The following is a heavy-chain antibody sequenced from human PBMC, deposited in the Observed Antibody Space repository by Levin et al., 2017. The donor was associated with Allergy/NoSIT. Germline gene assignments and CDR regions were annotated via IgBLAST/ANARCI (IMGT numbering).Heavy chain of an antibody. CDR1: GYTFTSYD. V-gene: IGHV1-8*01. J-gene: IGHJ4*02. CDR2: MNPNSGNT. CDR3: ARGRAVYGSGTDYFDY. D-gene: IGHD3-10*01. Sequence: GESLKISCKASGYTFTSYDINWVRQATGQGLEWMGWMNPNSGNTGYAQKFQGRVTMTRNTSISTAYMELSSLRSEDTAVYYCARGRAVYGSGTDYFDYWGQGTLVTVSS.